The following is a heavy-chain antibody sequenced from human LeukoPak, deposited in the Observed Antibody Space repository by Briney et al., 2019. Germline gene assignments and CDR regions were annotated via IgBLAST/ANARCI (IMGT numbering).Heavy chain of an antibody. Sequence: GASVKVSCKASGYTFTGYYMHWVRQAPGQGLEWMGWINPNSDGTNYAQSFQGRVTMIRDTSISTAYMELSSLRSDDTAVYYCARGSVYIVPTMVPVLSFDYWGQGTLVTVSS. CDR3: ARGSVYIVPTMVPVLSFDY. J-gene: IGHJ4*02. CDR1: GYTFTGYY. CDR2: INPNSDGT. V-gene: IGHV1-2*02. D-gene: IGHD5-12*01.